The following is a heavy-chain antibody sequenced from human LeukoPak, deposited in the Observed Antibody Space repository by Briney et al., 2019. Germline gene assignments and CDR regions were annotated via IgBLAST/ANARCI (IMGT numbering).Heavy chain of an antibody. CDR2: VGRSTTTI. V-gene: IGHV3-48*02. Sequence: GGSLRLSCAASGFTFSSYDMNWVRQAPGKGLEWVSYVGRSTTTIYYADSVRGRFTISRDNAKNSVYLQMNSLRDEDTAVYYCATWLRALDYWGQGTLVTVSS. CDR3: ATWLRALDY. D-gene: IGHD5-12*01. J-gene: IGHJ4*02. CDR1: GFTFSSYD.